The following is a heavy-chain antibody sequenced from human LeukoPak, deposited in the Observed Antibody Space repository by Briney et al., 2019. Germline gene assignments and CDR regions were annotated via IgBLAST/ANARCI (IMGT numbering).Heavy chain of an antibody. J-gene: IGHJ4*02. CDR3: ARHSPGTGAHYFDY. D-gene: IGHD7-27*01. V-gene: IGHV4-34*01. Sequence: PSETLSLTCAVYGGSFSSYYWTWVHQTPGKGLEWIGEINPNGYTNYNSSLKSRVTISVDTSKNQFSLKLRSVTAADTAVYYCARHSPGTGAHYFDYWGQGTLATVSS. CDR2: INPNGYT. CDR1: GGSFSSYY.